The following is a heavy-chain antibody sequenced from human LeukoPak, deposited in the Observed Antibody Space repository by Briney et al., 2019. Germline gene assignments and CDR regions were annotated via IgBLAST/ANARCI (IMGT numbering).Heavy chain of an antibody. Sequence: PGRSLRLSCAASGFTFSSYTMHWVRQAPGKGLEYVSAISSNGVSTYYGASVKGRFTISRDNSKNTLYLQMGSLRAEDMAVYYCARGGPWFGAAFDIWGQGTMVTVSS. V-gene: IGHV3-64*02. CDR2: ISSNGVST. J-gene: IGHJ3*02. CDR3: ARGGPWFGAAFDI. D-gene: IGHD3-10*01. CDR1: GFTFSSYT.